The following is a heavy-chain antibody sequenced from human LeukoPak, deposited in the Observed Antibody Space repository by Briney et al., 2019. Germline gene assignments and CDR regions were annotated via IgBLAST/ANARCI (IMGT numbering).Heavy chain of an antibody. V-gene: IGHV4-4*07. D-gene: IGHD6-19*01. CDR3: AREIAVAGRGNWFDS. CDR2: IYTSGST. CDR1: GGSISSYY. J-gene: IGHJ5*01. Sequence: PSETLSLTCTVSGGSISSYYWSWIRQPAGKGLEWIGRIYTSGSTNYNPSLKSRVTMSVDTSKNQFSLKLSSVTAADTAVYYCAREIAVAGRGNWFDSWGQGTLVTVS.